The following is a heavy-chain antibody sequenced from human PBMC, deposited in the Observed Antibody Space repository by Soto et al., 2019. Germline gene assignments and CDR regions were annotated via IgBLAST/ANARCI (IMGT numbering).Heavy chain of an antibody. CDR2: ISYDGSNK. J-gene: IGHJ6*02. CDR3: ERDSLSHYYYYGMDV. Sequence: LXLSCAAFVFTFSRYAMHWVRQAPGKGLEWVAVISYDGSNKYYADSVKGRFTISRDNSKNTLYLQMNSLRAEDTAVYYCERDSLSHYYYYGMDVWGQGTKVTVYS. V-gene: IGHV3-30-3*01. CDR1: VFTFSRYA.